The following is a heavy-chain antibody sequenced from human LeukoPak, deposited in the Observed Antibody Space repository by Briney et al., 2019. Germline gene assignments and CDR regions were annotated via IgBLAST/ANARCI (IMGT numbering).Heavy chain of an antibody. CDR2: INHSGST. CDR3: ASGYNWFDP. V-gene: IGHV4-34*01. CDR1: GGSFSGYY. Sequence: SETLCLTCAVYGGSFSGYYWSWIRQPPGKGLEWIGEINHSGSTNYNPSLKSRVTISVDTSKNQFSLKLSSVTAADTAVYYCASGYNWFDPWGQGTLVTVSS. J-gene: IGHJ5*02.